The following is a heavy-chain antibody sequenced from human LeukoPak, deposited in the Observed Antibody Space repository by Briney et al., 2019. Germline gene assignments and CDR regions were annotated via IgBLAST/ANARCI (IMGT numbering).Heavy chain of an antibody. V-gene: IGHV3-30-3*01. D-gene: IGHD2-15*01. J-gene: IGHJ4*02. CDR2: ISYDGSSK. CDR3: ARVTRMVVAAVDY. CDR1: GFIFSSYA. Sequence: GGSLRLSCAASGFIFSSYAMHWVRQAPGKGLEWVAVISYDGSSKYYADSVKGRFTISRDNAKNSLYLQMNSLRAEDTAVYYCARVTRMVVAAVDYWGQGTLVTVSS.